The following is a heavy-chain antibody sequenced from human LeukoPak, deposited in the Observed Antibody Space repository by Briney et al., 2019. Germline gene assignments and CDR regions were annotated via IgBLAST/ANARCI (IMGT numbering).Heavy chain of an antibody. V-gene: IGHV3-30*18. D-gene: IGHD1-1*01. Sequence: PGRSLRLSCAASGFIFDTYGMLWVRQAPGKGLEWVAVIVYDGSNKVYADSVKGRFTISRDNSKNTLYLQMNSLRGEDTAVYYCAKEKAIATINYGLDVWGQGTTVTVSS. J-gene: IGHJ6*02. CDR3: AKEKAIATINYGLDV. CDR2: IVYDGSNK. CDR1: GFIFDTYG.